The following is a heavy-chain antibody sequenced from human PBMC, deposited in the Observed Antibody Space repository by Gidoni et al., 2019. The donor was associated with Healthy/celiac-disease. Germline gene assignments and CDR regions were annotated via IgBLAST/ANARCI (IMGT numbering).Heavy chain of an antibody. D-gene: IGHD3-22*01. CDR1: GFPVSSNY. V-gene: IGHV3-66*01. CDR2: IYSGGST. J-gene: IGHJ2*01. Sequence: EVQLVESGGGLVQPGGSLRLSCAASGFPVSSNYMSWVRQAPGKGLEWVSVIYSGGSTYYADSVKGRFTISRDNSKNTLYLQMNSLRAEDTAVYYCARDGVYYYDSSGYYDYWYFDLWGRGTLVTVSS. CDR3: ARDGVYYYDSSGYYDYWYFDL.